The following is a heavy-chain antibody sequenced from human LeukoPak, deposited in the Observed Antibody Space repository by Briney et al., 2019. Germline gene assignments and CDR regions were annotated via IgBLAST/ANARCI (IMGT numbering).Heavy chain of an antibody. Sequence: ASVKVSCKASGYTFTSYSIHWVRQAPGQRLEWMGWINAGNGNTKYSQEFQGRVTISRDTSASTAYMNLTSLRFEDMAVYYCARGAEKQPYNYYYMDVWGRGTTVTVSS. V-gene: IGHV1-3*03. J-gene: IGHJ6*03. CDR1: GYTFTSYS. CDR2: INAGNGNT. D-gene: IGHD1-26*01. CDR3: ARGAEKQPYNYYYMDV.